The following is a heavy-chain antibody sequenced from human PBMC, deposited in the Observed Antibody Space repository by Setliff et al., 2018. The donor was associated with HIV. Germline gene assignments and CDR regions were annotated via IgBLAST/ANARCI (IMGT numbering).Heavy chain of an antibody. CDR2: TDYSGST. CDR3: ARHVGYCSSTTCYGTVYFDY. D-gene: IGHD2-2*01. J-gene: IGHJ4*02. V-gene: IGHV4-39*01. Sequence: SETLSLTCTVSGGSISSSSYYWGWIRQPPGKGLEWIGSTDYSGSTHYNPSLKSRVTISVDTSKSQFSLNLSSVTAADTAVYYCARHVGYCSSTTCYGTVYFDYWGQGTLVTV. CDR1: GGSISSSSYY.